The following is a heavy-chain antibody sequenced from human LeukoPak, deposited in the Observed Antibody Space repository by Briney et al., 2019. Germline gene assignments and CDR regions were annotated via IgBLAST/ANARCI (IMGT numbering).Heavy chain of an antibody. J-gene: IGHJ3*02. CDR3: ARRGYYYDSSGYSHDAFDI. CDR2: IYPGDSDT. Sequence: GESLKISCKGSGYSFTSYWIGWVRQMPGKGLEWMGTIYPGDSDTRYSPSFQGQVTISADKSISTAYLQWSSLKASDTAMYYCARRGYYYDSSGYSHDAFDIWGQGTMVTVSS. V-gene: IGHV5-51*01. CDR1: GYSFTSYW. D-gene: IGHD3-22*01.